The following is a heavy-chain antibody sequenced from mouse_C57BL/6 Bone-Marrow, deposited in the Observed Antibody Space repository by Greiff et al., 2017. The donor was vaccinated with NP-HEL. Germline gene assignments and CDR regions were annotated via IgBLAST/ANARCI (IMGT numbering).Heavy chain of an antibody. Sequence: VQLQQSDAELVKPGASVKISCKAPGYTFTSHWMQWVRQRPGQGLEWIGEIFPGSGSTYYNEKFKGKATLTVDTSSSTAYMQLSSLTSEDSAVYFCARYYYSNSYAMDYWGQGTSVTVSS. D-gene: IGHD2-5*01. CDR2: IFPGSGST. V-gene: IGHV1-56*01. CDR3: ARYYYSNSYAMDY. J-gene: IGHJ4*01. CDR1: GYTFTSHW.